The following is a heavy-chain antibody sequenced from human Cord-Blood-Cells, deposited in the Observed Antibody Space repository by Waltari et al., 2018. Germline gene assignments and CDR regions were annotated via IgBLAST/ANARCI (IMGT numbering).Heavy chain of an antibody. CDR2: IYYSGST. J-gene: IGHJ1*01. CDR1: GRPISSSSYY. V-gene: IGHV4-39*07. CDR3: ARQGYSSSHEYFQH. Sequence: QLQLQESGPGLVKPSATLSLTCTVPGRPISSSSYYWGWIRQPPGKGLEWIGSIYYSGSTYYNPSLKSRVTISVDTSKNQFSLKLSSVTAADTAVYYCARQGYSSSHEYFQHWGQGTLVTVSS. D-gene: IGHD6-13*01.